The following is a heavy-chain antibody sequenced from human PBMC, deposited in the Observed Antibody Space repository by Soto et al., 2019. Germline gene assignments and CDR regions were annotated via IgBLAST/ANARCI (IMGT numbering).Heavy chain of an antibody. V-gene: IGHV4-59*01. CDR3: ARTHGDYTAFDY. Sequence: PXETRSLTCTVSGCSISSYYWSWIRQPPGKGLEWIGYIYYSGSTNYNPSLKSQVTISVDTSKNQFSLKLSSVTAADTAVYYCARTHGDYTAFDYWGQGTLVTVSS. J-gene: IGHJ4*02. D-gene: IGHD4-17*01. CDR2: IYYSGST. CDR1: GCSISSYY.